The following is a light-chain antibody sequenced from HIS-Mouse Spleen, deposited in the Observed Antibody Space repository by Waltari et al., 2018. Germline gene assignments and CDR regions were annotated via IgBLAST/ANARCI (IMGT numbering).Light chain of an antibody. J-gene: IGKJ1*01. Sequence: DIQLTQSPSFLPASLGDRVPITCRASQGISSYLAWYQQKPGKAPKLLIYAASTLQSGVPSRFSGSGSGTEFTLTISSLQPEDFATYYCQQLNSYPPTFGQGTKVEIK. CDR1: QGISSY. CDR3: QQLNSYPPT. CDR2: AAS. V-gene: IGKV1-9*01.